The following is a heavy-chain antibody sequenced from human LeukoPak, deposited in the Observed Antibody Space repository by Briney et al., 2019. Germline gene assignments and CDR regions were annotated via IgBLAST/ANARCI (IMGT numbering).Heavy chain of an antibody. V-gene: IGHV4-34*01. CDR1: GGSFSGYY. Sequence: SETLSLTCAVYGGSFSGYYWSWIRQPPGKGLEWSGEINHSGSTNYNPSLKSRVTISVDTSKNQFSLKLSSVTAADTAVYYCARGGRYCSGGSCPIDYWGQGTLVTVSS. J-gene: IGHJ4*02. CDR3: ARGGRYCSGGSCPIDY. D-gene: IGHD2-15*01. CDR2: INHSGST.